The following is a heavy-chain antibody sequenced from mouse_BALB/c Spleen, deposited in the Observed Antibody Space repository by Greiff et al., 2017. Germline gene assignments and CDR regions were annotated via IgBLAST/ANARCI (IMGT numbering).Heavy chain of an antibody. CDR3: ARPLIYYAMDY. V-gene: IGHV5-12-2*01. Sequence: DVQLVESGGGLVQPGGSLKLSCAASGFTFSSYTMSWVRQTPEKRLEWVAYISNGGGSTYYPDTVKGRFTISRDNAKNTLYLQMSSLKSEDTAMYYCARPLIYYAMDYWGQGTSVTVSS. CDR2: ISNGGGST. J-gene: IGHJ4*01. CDR1: GFTFSSYT.